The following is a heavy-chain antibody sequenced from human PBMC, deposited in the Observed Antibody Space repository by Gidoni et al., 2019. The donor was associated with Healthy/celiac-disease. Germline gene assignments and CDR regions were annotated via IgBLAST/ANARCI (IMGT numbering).Heavy chain of an antibody. CDR1: GGSFRGYY. J-gene: IGHJ4*02. Sequence: QVQLQQWGAGLLKPSETLSLTCAASGGSFRGYYWRGIRPPPGKGLEWIGEIQHSGSTTYNPSLKSRGTISVDTSKNQFSLKLSSVTAADTAVYYCARGVVAATPAVYFDYWGQGTLVTVSS. CDR2: IQHSGST. D-gene: IGHD2-15*01. CDR3: ARGVVAATPAVYFDY. V-gene: IGHV4-34*01.